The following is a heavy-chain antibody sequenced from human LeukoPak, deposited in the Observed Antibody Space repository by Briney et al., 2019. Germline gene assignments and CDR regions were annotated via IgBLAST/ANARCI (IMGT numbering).Heavy chain of an antibody. CDR3: AREGYYDSSGTADY. V-gene: IGHV1-69*04. D-gene: IGHD3-22*01. Sequence: ASVKVSCKASGGTFSSYAISWVRQAPGQGLEWMGRIIPFLGIANYAQKFQGRVTITADKSTSTAYMELSSLRSEDTAVYYCAREGYYDSSGTADYWGQGTLVTVSS. CDR1: GGTFSSYA. CDR2: IIPFLGIA. J-gene: IGHJ4*02.